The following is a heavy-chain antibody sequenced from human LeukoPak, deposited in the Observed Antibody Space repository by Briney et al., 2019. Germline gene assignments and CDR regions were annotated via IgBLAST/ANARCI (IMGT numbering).Heavy chain of an antibody. V-gene: IGHV4-59*01. J-gene: IGHJ6*02. Sequence: SQTLSLTCTVSVGSLTRYHCSSIPQPPGQGLEWIGHIYYTGSTNYNPSLKSRVTISLDTSKNQFSLKLSSVTAADTAVYYCTRSLGVVIHGGMDVWGQGTTVTVSS. CDR3: TRSLGVVIHGGMDV. CDR2: IYYTGST. D-gene: IGHD3-3*01. CDR1: VGSLTRYH.